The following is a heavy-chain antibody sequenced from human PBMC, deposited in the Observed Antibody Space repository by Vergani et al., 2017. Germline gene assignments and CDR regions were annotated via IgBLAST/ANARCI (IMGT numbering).Heavy chain of an antibody. D-gene: IGHD3-16*01. Sequence: QVQLQESGPGLVKPSETLSLTCAVSGYSISRGYYWGWIRQPPGKGLEWIGSLYHSGSTYYNPSLKSRVTISVDTSKNQFSLKLSSVTAADTAVYYCARQAPRGGYYYYGMDVWGQGTTVTVSS. V-gene: IGHV4-38-2*01. CDR3: ARQAPRGGYYYYGMDV. CDR2: LYHSGST. CDR1: GYSISRGYY. J-gene: IGHJ6*02.